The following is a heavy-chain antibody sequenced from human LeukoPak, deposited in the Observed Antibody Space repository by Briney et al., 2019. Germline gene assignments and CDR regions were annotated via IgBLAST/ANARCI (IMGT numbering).Heavy chain of an antibody. CDR3: ARDPGPPFYCSSTSCYEYNFDY. Sequence: ASVKVSCKASGYTFTGYYMHWVRRAPGQGLEWMGWINPNSGGTNYAQKLQGRVTMTTDTSTSTAYMELRSLRSDDTAVYYCARDPGPPFYCSSTSCYEYNFDYWGQGTLVTVSS. CDR1: GYTFTGYY. D-gene: IGHD2-2*01. CDR2: INPNSGGT. V-gene: IGHV1-2*02. J-gene: IGHJ4*02.